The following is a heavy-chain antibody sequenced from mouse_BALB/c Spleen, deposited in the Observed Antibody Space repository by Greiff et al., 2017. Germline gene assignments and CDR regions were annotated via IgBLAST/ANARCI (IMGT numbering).Heavy chain of an antibody. V-gene: IGHV5-12-1*01. J-gene: IGHJ3*01. D-gene: IGHD2-4*01. CDR2: ISSGGGST. CDR1: GFAFSSYD. Sequence: EVQVVESGGGLVKPGGSLKLSCAASGFAFSSYDMSWVRQTPEKRLEWVAYISSGGGSTYYQDTVKGRFTISRDNAKNTLYLQMSSLKSEDTAMYYCARHEDDDDDGPFAYWGQGTLVTVSA. CDR3: ARHEDDDDDGPFAY.